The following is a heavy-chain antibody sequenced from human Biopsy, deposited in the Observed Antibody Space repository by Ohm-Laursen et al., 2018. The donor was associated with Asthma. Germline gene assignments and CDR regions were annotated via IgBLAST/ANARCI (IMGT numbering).Heavy chain of an antibody. J-gene: IGHJ5*02. CDR3: AKAERYFDWYWFDP. D-gene: IGHD3-9*01. Sequence: SLRLSCAASGFNFSYYSMIWVRQAPGTGLEWVAAISSGSDYIFYADSVKGRFTISRDNSKNTLYLQMNSLRAEDTAVYYCAKAERYFDWYWFDPWGQGTLVTVSS. CDR2: ISSGSDYI. CDR1: GFNFSYYS. V-gene: IGHV3-21*04.